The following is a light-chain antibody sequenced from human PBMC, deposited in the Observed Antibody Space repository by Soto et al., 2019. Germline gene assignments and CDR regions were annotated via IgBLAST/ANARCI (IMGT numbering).Light chain of an antibody. Sequence: EIVLTQSPGTLSLSPGERVTLSCRASQSLSGNYLAWYQQKPGQAPRFLIYGASNRATGIPDRFSGGGSGTDFALTINSMEPEDFAVYYCQQYGHSPITFGQGTRLEIK. J-gene: IGKJ5*01. CDR1: QSLSGNY. V-gene: IGKV3-20*01. CDR3: QQYGHSPIT. CDR2: GAS.